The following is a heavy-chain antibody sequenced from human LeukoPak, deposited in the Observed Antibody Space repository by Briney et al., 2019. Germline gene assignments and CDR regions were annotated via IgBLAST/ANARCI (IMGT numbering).Heavy chain of an antibody. J-gene: IGHJ3*02. Sequence: GGSLRLSCAASGFTFSSYEMNWVRQAPGKGLEWVSSISSSSSYIYYADPVKGRFTISRDNAKNSLYLQMNSLRAEDTAVYYCARDPHMLVGAIFLNDIWGQGTMVTVSS. V-gene: IGHV3-21*01. CDR1: GFTFSSYE. CDR3: ARDPHMLVGAIFLNDI. D-gene: IGHD1-26*01. CDR2: ISSSSSYI.